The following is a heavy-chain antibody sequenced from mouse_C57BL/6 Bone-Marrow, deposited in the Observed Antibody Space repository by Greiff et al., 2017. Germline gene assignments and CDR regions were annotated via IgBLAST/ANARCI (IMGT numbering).Heavy chain of an antibody. V-gene: IGHV1-81*01. J-gene: IGHJ4*01. Sequence: VQLQQSGAELARPGASVKLSCKASGYTFTSYGISWVKQRTGQGLEWIGEIYPSSGNTYYNEKFKCKATLTAEKSSSTAYMELRSLTSEDSAVYFCARSDYCSSRDAMDYWGQGTSVTVSS. CDR3: ARSDYCSSRDAMDY. D-gene: IGHD1-1*01. CDR1: GYTFTSYG. CDR2: IYPSSGNT.